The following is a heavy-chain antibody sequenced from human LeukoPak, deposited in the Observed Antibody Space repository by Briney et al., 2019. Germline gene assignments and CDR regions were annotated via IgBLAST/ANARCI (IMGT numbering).Heavy chain of an antibody. CDR3: ARAYGSGWYYFDY. J-gene: IGHJ4*02. V-gene: IGHV3-53*01. CDR1: GFTVSSNY. Sequence: PGGSLRLSCAASGFTVSSNYMSWVRQAPGKGLGWVSLIYGGGSTYYADSVRGRSTISRDNSKNTLYLQMNSLRADDTAVYYCARAYGSGWYYFDYWGQGTLVTVSS. D-gene: IGHD6-19*01. CDR2: IYGGGST.